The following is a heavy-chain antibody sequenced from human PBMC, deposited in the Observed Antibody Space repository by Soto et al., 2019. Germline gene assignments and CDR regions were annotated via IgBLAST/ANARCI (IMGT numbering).Heavy chain of an antibody. CDR1: GDSISSYSYY. V-gene: IGHV4-39*01. D-gene: IGHD6-19*01. CDR3: ATSSGWLYYYYGMDV. CDR2: THYSWGT. J-gene: IGHJ6*02. Sequence: QLQLQESGPGLVKPSETLSLTCSVSGDSISSYSYYWDWIRQPPGKGLEWIGSTHYSWGTYYNPSLESRVTISVDTSKNQFSLKLSSVTAADTAMYYCATSSGWLYYYYGMDVWGQGTTVTVSS.